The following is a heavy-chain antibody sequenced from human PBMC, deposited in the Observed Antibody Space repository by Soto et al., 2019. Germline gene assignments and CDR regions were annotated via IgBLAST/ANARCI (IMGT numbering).Heavy chain of an antibody. CDR2: TYYRSKWYN. Sequence: PSQTLSLTCAISGDRVSSNSAAWNWIRQSPSRGLEWLGRTYYRSKWYNDYAVSVISRITFKPDTSKNQFSLQLNSVTPEDTAVYYCAREGAIAVARNYGIDVWGPGTPVTVSS. V-gene: IGHV6-1*01. D-gene: IGHD6-19*01. CDR3: AREGAIAVARNYGIDV. CDR1: GDRVSSNSAA. J-gene: IGHJ6*02.